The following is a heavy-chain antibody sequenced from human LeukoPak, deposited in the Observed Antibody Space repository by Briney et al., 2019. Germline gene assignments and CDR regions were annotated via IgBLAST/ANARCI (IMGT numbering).Heavy chain of an antibody. CDR3: ARDGAVTGSYNWFDP. Sequence: GASVTVSCQASGYTLTGYYMHWVRQAPGQGLEWMGWINGNTGDTRYAEKFQGRVTMTRDTSISTAYMELRSLTSDDSAVYYCARDGAVTGSYNWFDPWGQGTLVTVSS. V-gene: IGHV1-2*02. CDR2: INGNTGDT. CDR1: GYTLTGYY. D-gene: IGHD6-19*01. J-gene: IGHJ5*02.